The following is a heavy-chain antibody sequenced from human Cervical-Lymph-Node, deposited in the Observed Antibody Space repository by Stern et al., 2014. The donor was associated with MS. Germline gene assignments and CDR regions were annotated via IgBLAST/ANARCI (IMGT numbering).Heavy chain of an antibody. D-gene: IGHD5-24*01. CDR3: ARLERPLSEDGGFDY. V-gene: IGHV1-69*01. J-gene: IGHJ4*02. CDR1: GGTFSSYA. CDR2: ILPIFGTP. Sequence: QVQLVQSGAEVKKPGSSVKVSCKASGGTFSSYAISWVRQAPGQGLEWMGGILPIFGTPNYAQNFQGRVTITAAQSTSTPYLDLSSLRSEVTAVYYCARLERPLSEDGGFDYWGQGTLVTVSS.